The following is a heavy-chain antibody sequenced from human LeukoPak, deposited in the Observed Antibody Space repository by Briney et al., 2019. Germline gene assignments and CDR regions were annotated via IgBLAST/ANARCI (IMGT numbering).Heavy chain of an antibody. J-gene: IGHJ4*02. CDR3: ARVLRGYVTDYFDY. V-gene: IGHV4-59*01. D-gene: IGHD3-10*01. CDR1: GGSISSYY. Sequence: PSETLSLTCTVSGGSISSYYWSWIRQPPGKGLEWIGYIYYSGSTNYNPSLKSRVTISVDTSKNQFSLKLGSVTAADTAVYYCARVLRGYVTDYFDYWGQGTLVTVSS. CDR2: IYYSGST.